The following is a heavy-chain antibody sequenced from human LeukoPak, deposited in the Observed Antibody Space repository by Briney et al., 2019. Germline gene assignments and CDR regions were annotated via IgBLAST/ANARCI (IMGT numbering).Heavy chain of an antibody. CDR3: AKLHSGSYYAASDY. J-gene: IGHJ4*02. D-gene: IGHD1-26*01. CDR1: GFTFSSHG. Sequence: PGGSLRLSCAASGFTFSSHGMSWVRQAPGKGLEWVSTISGSGDNTYYADSVKGRFTISRDNSKNTLYLQMNSLRAEDTAVYYCAKLHSGSYYAASDYWGQGTLVTVSS. CDR2: ISGSGDNT. V-gene: IGHV3-23*01.